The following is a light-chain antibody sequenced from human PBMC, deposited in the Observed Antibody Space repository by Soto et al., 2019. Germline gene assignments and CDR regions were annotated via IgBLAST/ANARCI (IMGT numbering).Light chain of an antibody. Sequence: DIEVTQYPSSLSGCVRDKVSITCLSSQSISSWLAWYQQKPGKAPKLLIYDASSLESGVPSRFIGSGSGTEFTLTAVCVQPDDFSSYHCQQYNSYRAFGQGTKVDIK. J-gene: IGKJ1*01. CDR2: DAS. CDR1: QSISSW. V-gene: IGKV1-5*01. CDR3: QQYNSYRA.